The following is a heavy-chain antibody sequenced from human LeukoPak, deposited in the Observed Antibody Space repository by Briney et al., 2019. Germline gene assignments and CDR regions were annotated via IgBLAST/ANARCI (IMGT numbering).Heavy chain of an antibody. CDR1: GFTFSSYS. Sequence: GGSLRLSCAASGFTFSSYSMNWVRQAPGKGLEWVSYISSSSSPTYYADSVKGRFTISRDNAKNSLYLQMNSLRDEDSAVYYCARDYYDSSGHYYVDSWGQGTLVTVSS. D-gene: IGHD3-22*01. CDR3: ARDYYDSSGHYYVDS. J-gene: IGHJ4*02. CDR2: ISSSSSPT. V-gene: IGHV3-48*02.